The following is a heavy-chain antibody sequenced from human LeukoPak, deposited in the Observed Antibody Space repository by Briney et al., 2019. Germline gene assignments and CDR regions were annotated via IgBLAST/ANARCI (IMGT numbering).Heavy chain of an antibody. J-gene: IGHJ4*02. D-gene: IGHD6-19*01. CDR2: ISTTGYST. CDR1: GFTFSSYA. V-gene: IGHV3-23*01. CDR3: AKDATGYSSGGGYFDY. Sequence: GGSLRLSCAASGFTFSSYAMSWVRQAPGKGLEWVSTISTTGYSTYYADSVKDRFTISRDNSENTLYLQMNSLRPEDTAMYYCAKDATGYSSGGGYFDYWGQGALVTVSS.